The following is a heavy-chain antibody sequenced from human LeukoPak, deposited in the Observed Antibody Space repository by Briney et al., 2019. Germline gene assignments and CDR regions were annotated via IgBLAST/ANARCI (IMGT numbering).Heavy chain of an antibody. CDR1: GFTFSSYG. V-gene: IGHV3-30*18. J-gene: IGHJ6*02. Sequence: GGSLRLSCAASGFTFSSYGMHWVRQAPGKGLEWVAVISYDGSNKYYADSVKGRFTISRDNSKNTLYLQMNSLRAEDTAVYYCAKEAGSLTFYYGMGVWGQGTTVTVSS. D-gene: IGHD3-9*01. CDR3: AKEAGSLTFYYGMGV. CDR2: ISYDGSNK.